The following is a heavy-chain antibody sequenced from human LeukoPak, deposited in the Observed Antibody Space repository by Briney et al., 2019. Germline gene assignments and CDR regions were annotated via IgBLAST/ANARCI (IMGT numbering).Heavy chain of an antibody. CDR3: ARAVEYYDILTGYAQYYFDY. V-gene: IGHV3-53*01. CDR1: GFTFSNYW. J-gene: IGHJ4*02. Sequence: GGSLRLSCAASGFTFSNYWMTWVRQAPGKGLEWVSVIYAGGRTYYADSVQGRFIISRDTSKNTLSLQMNSLRAEDTAVYYCARAVEYYDILTGYAQYYFDYWGRGTLVTVSS. D-gene: IGHD3-9*01. CDR2: IYAGGRT.